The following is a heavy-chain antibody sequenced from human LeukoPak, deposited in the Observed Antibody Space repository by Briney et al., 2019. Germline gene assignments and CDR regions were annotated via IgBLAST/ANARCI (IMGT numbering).Heavy chain of an antibody. J-gene: IGHJ4*02. CDR3: AKSLNVSTGYYYNDY. CDR1: GFTFSSYA. V-gene: IGHV3-23*01. D-gene: IGHD3-9*01. Sequence: PGGSLRLSCAASGFTFSSYAMSWVRQAPGKGLEWVSAISGSGGSTYYADSVKGRFTISRDNSKNTLYPQMNSLRAEDTAVYYCAKSLNVSTGYYYNDYWGQGALVTVSS. CDR2: ISGSGGST.